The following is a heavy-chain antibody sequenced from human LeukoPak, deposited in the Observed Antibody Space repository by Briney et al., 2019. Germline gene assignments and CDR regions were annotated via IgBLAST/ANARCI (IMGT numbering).Heavy chain of an antibody. CDR2: IYYSGST. V-gene: IGHV4-59*01. D-gene: IGHD4-17*01. CDR1: GGPIRSYH. Sequence: SETLSLSCTVSGGPIRSYHWRWIRQPPAKGLERIGYIYYSGSTNYNPSHKSRVTISVDTSKNQFSLKLSSVTAADTAVYYCARGDYGETFDYWGQGTLVTVSS. J-gene: IGHJ4*02. CDR3: ARGDYGETFDY.